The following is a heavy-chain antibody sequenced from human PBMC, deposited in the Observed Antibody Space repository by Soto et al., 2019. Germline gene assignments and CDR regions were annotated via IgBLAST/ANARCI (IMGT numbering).Heavy chain of an antibody. V-gene: IGHV3-23*01. CDR3: AKTNKIPTGYSTNGPHYGMDV. Sequence: GGSLRLSCAASGFTFSSYAMSWVRQAPGKGLEWVSAISGSGGSTYYADSVKGRFTISRDNSKNTLYLQMNSLRAEDTAVYYCAKTNKIPTGYSTNGPHYGMDVWGQGTTVTVSS. CDR2: ISGSGGST. J-gene: IGHJ6*02. D-gene: IGHD6-13*01. CDR1: GFTFSSYA.